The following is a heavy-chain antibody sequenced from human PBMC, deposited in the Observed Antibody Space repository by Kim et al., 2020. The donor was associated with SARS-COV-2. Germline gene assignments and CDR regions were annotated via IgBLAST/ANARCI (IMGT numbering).Heavy chain of an antibody. CDR2: IVVGSGNT. Sequence: SVKVSCKASGFTFTSSAVQWVRQARGQRLEWIGWIVVGSGNTNYAQKCQERVTITRDMSTSTAYMELSSLRSEDTAVYYCAADSSGYYDAFDIWGQGTMVTVSS. D-gene: IGHD3-22*01. CDR1: GFTFTSSA. V-gene: IGHV1-58*01. J-gene: IGHJ3*02. CDR3: AADSSGYYDAFDI.